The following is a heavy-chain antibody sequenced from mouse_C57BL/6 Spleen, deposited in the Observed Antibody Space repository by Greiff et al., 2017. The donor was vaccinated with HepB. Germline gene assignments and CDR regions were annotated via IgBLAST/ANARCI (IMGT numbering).Heavy chain of an antibody. CDR3: ARAYYGSSFAWFAY. CDR1: GYSFTDYN. J-gene: IGHJ3*01. V-gene: IGHV1-39*01. Sequence: VQLQQSGPELVKPGASVKISCKASGYSFTDYNMNWVKQSNGKSLEWIGVINPNNGTTSYNQKFKGKATLTVDQSSSTAYMQLNSLTSEDSAVYYCARAYYGSSFAWFAYWCQGTLVTVSA. CDR2: INPNNGTT. D-gene: IGHD1-1*01.